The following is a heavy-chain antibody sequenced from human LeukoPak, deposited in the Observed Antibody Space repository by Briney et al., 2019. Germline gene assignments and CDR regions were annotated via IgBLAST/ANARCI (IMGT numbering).Heavy chain of an antibody. D-gene: IGHD3-22*01. CDR3: AKDPPRYYYDSSGYFDDY. J-gene: IGHJ4*02. Sequence: GGSLRLSCAASGFTFSSYWMHWVRQAPGKGLVWVSRINSDGSSTSYADSVKGRFTISRDNAKNTLYLQMNSLRAEDTAVYYCAKDPPRYYYDSSGYFDDYWGQGTLVTVSS. V-gene: IGHV3-74*01. CDR2: INSDGSST. CDR1: GFTFSSYW.